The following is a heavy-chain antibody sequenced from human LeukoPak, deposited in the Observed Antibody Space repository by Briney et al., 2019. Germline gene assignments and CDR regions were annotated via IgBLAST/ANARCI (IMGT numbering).Heavy chain of an antibody. CDR2: INPNSGGT. D-gene: IGHD6-6*01. Sequence: ASVKVSCKASGYTFTGYYMHWVRQAPGQGLEWMGWINPNSGGTNYAQKFQGRVTMTRDTSISTAYMELSSLRSEDTAVYYCAREGYSSSYYYMDVWGKGTTVTVSS. J-gene: IGHJ6*03. V-gene: IGHV1-2*02. CDR3: AREGYSSSYYYMDV. CDR1: GYTFTGYY.